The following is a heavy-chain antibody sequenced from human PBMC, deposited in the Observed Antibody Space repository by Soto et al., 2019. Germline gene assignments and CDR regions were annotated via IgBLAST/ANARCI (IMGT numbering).Heavy chain of an antibody. J-gene: IGHJ5*02. CDR3: AQASRAVVTDNLFDP. D-gene: IGHD2-15*01. CDR1: GFTFSSFG. Sequence: QVQLVESGGGVVQPGRSLRLSCAASGFTFSSFGMHWVRQAPGKGLEWVAVISYDGSNKYYADSVKGRFTISRDNSKDTLYLQMKSLRAEDTAVYHCAQASRAVVTDNLFDPWGQGTLVTVSS. V-gene: IGHV3-30*18. CDR2: ISYDGSNK.